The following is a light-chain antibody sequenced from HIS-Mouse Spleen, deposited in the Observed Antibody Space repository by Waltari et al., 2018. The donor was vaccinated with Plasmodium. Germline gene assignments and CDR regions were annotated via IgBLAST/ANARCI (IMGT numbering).Light chain of an antibody. Sequence: EIALTQSPGTLSLSPGERATISCRASQSVSSSYLAWYQQKPGQAPRLLIYGASSRATGIPDRFSGSGSGTDFTLTISRLEPEDFAVYYCQQYGSSSWTFGQGTKVEIK. V-gene: IGKV3-20*01. J-gene: IGKJ1*01. CDR2: GAS. CDR1: QSVSSSY. CDR3: QQYGSSSWT.